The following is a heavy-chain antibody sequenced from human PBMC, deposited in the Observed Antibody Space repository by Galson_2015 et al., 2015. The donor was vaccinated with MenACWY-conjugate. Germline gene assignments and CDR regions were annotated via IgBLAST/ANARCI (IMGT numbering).Heavy chain of an antibody. CDR2: IKSKTDGGTT. Sequence: SLRLSCAASGFTFSNAWMNWVRQAPGKGLEWVGRIKSKTDGGTTDYAAPVKGRFTISRDDSKNTLYLQMNSLKTEDTAVYYCTTPTINYYDSSGYRIEIDYWGQGTLVTASS. CDR3: TTPTINYYDSSGYRIEIDY. D-gene: IGHD3-22*01. J-gene: IGHJ4*02. V-gene: IGHV3-15*07. CDR1: GFTFSNAW.